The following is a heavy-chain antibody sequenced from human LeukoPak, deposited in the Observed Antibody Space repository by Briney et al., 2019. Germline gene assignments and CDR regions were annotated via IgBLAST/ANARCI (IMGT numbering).Heavy chain of an antibody. CDR3: ASPSSDFWSGYYVY. J-gene: IGHJ4*02. V-gene: IGHV3-48*01. CDR1: GFTFSSYE. D-gene: IGHD3-3*01. CDR2: ISYSSSTI. Sequence: GGSLRLSCAASGFTFSSYEMNWVRQSPGKGLEWVTYISYSSSTIYYADSVKGRFTISRDNGKNSLYLQMNSLRAEDTAVYYCASPSSDFWSGYYVYWGQGTLVTVSS.